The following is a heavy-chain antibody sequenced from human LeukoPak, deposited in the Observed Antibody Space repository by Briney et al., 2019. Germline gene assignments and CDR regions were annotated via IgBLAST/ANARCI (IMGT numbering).Heavy chain of an antibody. V-gene: IGHV4-59*01. CDR2: ICYSGST. CDR1: GGSFSGYY. Sequence: PSETLSLTCAVYGGSFSGYYWSWIRQPPGKGLEWIGYICYSGSTYYNPSLKSRVTISVDTSKNQFSLKLSSVTAADTALYYCASTTAVGTYYYYYMDVWGKGTTVTVSS. CDR3: ASTTAVGTYYYYYMDV. J-gene: IGHJ6*03. D-gene: IGHD6-19*01.